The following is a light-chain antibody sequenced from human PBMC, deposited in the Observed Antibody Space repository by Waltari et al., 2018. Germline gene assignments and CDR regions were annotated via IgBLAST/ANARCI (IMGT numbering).Light chain of an antibody. CDR3: ASWDDKLNAWV. V-gene: IGLV1-47*01. CDR1: SSNIGDNH. J-gene: IGLJ3*02. Sequence: QSVVTQPPSASGTPGQRVTSSCSGSSSNIGDNHVYCYQQVPGTAPKLLVHTNNERPSGVPARFTGSKSGTSASLAIYGLRSEDEADYYCASWDDKLNAWVIGGGTRLTVL. CDR2: TNN.